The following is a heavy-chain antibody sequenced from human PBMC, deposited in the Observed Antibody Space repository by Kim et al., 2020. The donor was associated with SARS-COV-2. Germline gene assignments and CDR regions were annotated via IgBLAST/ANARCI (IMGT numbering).Heavy chain of an antibody. CDR2: IYYSGST. J-gene: IGHJ4*02. Sequence: SETLSLTCTVSGGSISSYYWSWIRQPPGKGLEWIGYIYYSGSTNYNPSLKSRVTISVDTSKNQFSLKLSSVTAADTAVYYCACMGTTAPAYDYWGQGTLVTVSS. D-gene: IGHD4-17*01. CDR3: ACMGTTAPAYDY. CDR1: GGSISSYY. V-gene: IGHV4-59*08.